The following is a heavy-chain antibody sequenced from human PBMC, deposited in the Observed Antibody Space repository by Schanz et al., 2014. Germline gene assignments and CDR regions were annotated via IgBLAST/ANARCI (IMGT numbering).Heavy chain of an antibody. J-gene: IGHJ4*02. CDR1: GFTFSSYG. Sequence: QVQLVESGGGVVQFGRSLRLSCVASGFTFSSYGMHWVRQAPGKGLEWVAVIWYDENNKYYADSVKGRFTMSRDNSKNTLYLQMNSLRAGDTAVYSCARGIGGYGANNYFDYWGQGTLVTVSS. CDR2: IWYDENNK. V-gene: IGHV3-33*01. D-gene: IGHD5-12*01. CDR3: ARGIGGYGANNYFDY.